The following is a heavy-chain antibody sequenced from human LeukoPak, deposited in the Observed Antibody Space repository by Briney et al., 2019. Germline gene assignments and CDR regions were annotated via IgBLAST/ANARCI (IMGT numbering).Heavy chain of an antibody. V-gene: IGHV1-46*01. CDR2: INPSGGST. J-gene: IGHJ4*02. CDR1: GYTFTSYY. Sequence: GASVKVSCKASGYTFTSYYMHWVRQAPGQGLAWMGIINPSGGSTSYAQKFQGRVTMTRDTSTSTVYMELSSLRSEDTAVYYCAREFVLARTGYSYGYSYFDYWGQGTLVTVSS. CDR3: AREFVLARTGYSYGYSYFDY. D-gene: IGHD5-18*01.